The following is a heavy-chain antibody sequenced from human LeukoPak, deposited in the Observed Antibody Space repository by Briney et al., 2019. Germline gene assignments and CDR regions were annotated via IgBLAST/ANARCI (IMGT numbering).Heavy chain of an antibody. D-gene: IGHD3-10*01. J-gene: IGHJ6*02. V-gene: IGHV1-69*05. Sequence: SVKVSCKASGGTFNNSPVNWVRQAPGQGLEWMGVFIHLFGTTFYAQKFVGRVAFTTDVSTGSADMDLASLTSDDTAVYFCAKGGPSGFSGAGMRQAMDVWGQGTTVIVSS. CDR1: GGTFNNSP. CDR2: FIHLFGTT. CDR3: AKGGPSGFSGAGMRQAMDV.